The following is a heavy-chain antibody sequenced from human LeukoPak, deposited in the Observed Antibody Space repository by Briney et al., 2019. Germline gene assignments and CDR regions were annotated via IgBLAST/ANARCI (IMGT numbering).Heavy chain of an antibody. CDR2: INHSGST. J-gene: IGHJ5*02. Sequence: SETLSLTCAVYGGSFSGYYWSWIRQPPGKGLEWIGEINHSGSTNYNPSPKSRVTISVDTSKNQFSLKLSSVTAADTAVYYCARGGRIWSGFNWFDPWGQGTLVTVSS. V-gene: IGHV4-34*01. D-gene: IGHD3-3*01. CDR1: GGSFSGYY. CDR3: ARGGRIWSGFNWFDP.